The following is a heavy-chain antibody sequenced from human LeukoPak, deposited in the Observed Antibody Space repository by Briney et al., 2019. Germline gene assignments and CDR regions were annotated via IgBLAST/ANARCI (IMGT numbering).Heavy chain of an antibody. Sequence: GRSLRLSCAASGFTFDDYAMHWVRQAPGKGLEWVSGISWNSGSIGYADSVKGRFTISRDNAKNSLYLQMNSLRAEDTALYYCAKDIAAVAAHCFHYWGQGTLVTVSS. CDR1: GFTFDDYA. J-gene: IGHJ4*02. V-gene: IGHV3-9*01. CDR3: AKDIAAVAAHCFHY. D-gene: IGHD2-15*01. CDR2: ISWNSGSI.